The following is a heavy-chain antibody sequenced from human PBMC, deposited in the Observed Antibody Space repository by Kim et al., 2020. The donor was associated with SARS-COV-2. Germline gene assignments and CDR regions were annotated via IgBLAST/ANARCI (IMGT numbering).Heavy chain of an antibody. CDR2: ISSSSSYI. D-gene: IGHD2-15*01. J-gene: IGHJ3*02. V-gene: IGHV3-21*01. Sequence: GGSLRLSCAASGFTFSSYSMNWVRQAPGKGLEWVSSISSSSSYIYYADSVKGRFTISRDNAKNSLYLQMNSLRAEDTAVYYCARAGGIVVVVELQIPDAFDIWGQGTMVTVSS. CDR1: GFTFSSYS. CDR3: ARAGGIVVVVELQIPDAFDI.